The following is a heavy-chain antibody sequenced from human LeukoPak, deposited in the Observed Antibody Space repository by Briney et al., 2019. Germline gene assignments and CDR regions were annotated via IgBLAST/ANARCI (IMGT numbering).Heavy chain of an antibody. J-gene: IGHJ5*02. Sequence: SETLSLTCAVYGGSFSGYYWSWIRQPPGKGLEWIGEINHSGSTNYNPSLKSRVTISVDTSKNQFSLKLSSVTAADTAVYYCARGAIPAATVQRWFDPWGQGTLVTVSS. V-gene: IGHV4-34*01. CDR3: ARGAIPAATVQRWFDP. D-gene: IGHD2-2*01. CDR1: GGSFSGYY. CDR2: INHSGST.